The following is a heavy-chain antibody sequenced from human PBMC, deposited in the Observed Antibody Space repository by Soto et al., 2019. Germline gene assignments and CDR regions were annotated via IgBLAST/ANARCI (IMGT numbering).Heavy chain of an antibody. D-gene: IGHD5-18*01. Sequence: GGSLRLSCAASGFTFSSYAMHWVRQAPGKGLEWVAVISYDGSNKYYADSVKGRFTISRDNSKNTLYLQMNSLRAEDTAVYYCARDHTAMSRRGWFDPWGQGTLVTVSS. J-gene: IGHJ5*02. CDR3: ARDHTAMSRRGWFDP. CDR1: GFTFSSYA. V-gene: IGHV3-30-3*01. CDR2: ISYDGSNK.